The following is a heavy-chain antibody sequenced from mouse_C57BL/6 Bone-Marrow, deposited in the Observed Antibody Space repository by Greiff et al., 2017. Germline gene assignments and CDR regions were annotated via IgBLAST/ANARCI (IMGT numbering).Heavy chain of an antibody. J-gene: IGHJ3*01. CDR1: GYTFTSYW. Sequence: VQLQQPGAELVKPGASVKLSCTASGYTFTSYWMQWVKQRPGQGLEWIGELDPSDSYPNYNQKFKGQATLTVDTSSSTAYMQLSSLTSEDSAVYYCARWGPYSNYVFAYWGQGTLVTVSA. D-gene: IGHD2-5*01. CDR3: ARWGPYSNYVFAY. V-gene: IGHV1-50*01. CDR2: LDPSDSYP.